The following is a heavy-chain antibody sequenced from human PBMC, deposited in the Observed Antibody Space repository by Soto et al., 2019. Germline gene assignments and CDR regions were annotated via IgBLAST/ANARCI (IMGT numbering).Heavy chain of an antibody. J-gene: IGHJ6*02. CDR3: ASNSGTLYYYYYGMDV. CDR2: ISSSGSTI. Sequence: VQLLESGGGLVQPGGSLRLSCAASGFTFSDYYMSWIRQAPGKGLEWVSYISSSGSTIYYADSVKGRFTISRDNAKNSLYLQMNSLRAEDTAVYYCASNSGTLYYYYYGMDVWGQGTTVTVSS. V-gene: IGHV3-11*01. D-gene: IGHD3-10*01. CDR1: GFTFSDYY.